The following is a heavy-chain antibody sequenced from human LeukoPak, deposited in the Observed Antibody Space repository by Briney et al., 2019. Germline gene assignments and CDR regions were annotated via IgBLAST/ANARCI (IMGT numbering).Heavy chain of an antibody. V-gene: IGHV3-48*03. CDR1: GFTFSSYE. CDR3: ARDTYDILTGYPMWYFDY. CDR2: ISSSGSTI. Sequence: PGGSLRLSCAASGFTFSSYEMNWVRQAPGKGLEWVSHISSSGSTIYYADSVKGRFTISRDNAKNSLYLQMNSLRAEDTAVYYCARDTYDILTGYPMWYFDYWGQGTLVTVSS. D-gene: IGHD3-9*01. J-gene: IGHJ4*02.